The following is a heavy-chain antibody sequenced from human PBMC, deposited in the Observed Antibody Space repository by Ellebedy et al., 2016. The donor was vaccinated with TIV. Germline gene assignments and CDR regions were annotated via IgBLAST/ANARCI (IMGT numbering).Heavy chain of an antibody. J-gene: IGHJ5*02. CDR2: ITHSGST. CDR3: ARGVSARRSRNWFDP. D-gene: IGHD6-6*01. CDR1: GGSFSGYY. V-gene: IGHV4-34*01. Sequence: MPSETLSLTCAVYGGSFSGYYWSWIRQPPGKGLEWLGEITHSGSTSFNPSLKSRVTISVDTSKNQFSLKLSSVTAADAAVYYCARGVSARRSRNWFDPWGQGTLVTVSS.